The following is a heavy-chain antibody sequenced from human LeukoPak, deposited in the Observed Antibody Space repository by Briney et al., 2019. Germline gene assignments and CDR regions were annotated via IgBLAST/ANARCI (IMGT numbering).Heavy chain of an antibody. CDR3: AASYCSGGSCYIFDY. Sequence: ASVKVSCKASGYTFTSYGISWVRQAPGKGLEWMGWISAYNGNTNYAQKLQGRVTMTTDTSTSTAYMELRSLRSDDTAVYYCAASYCSGGSCYIFDYWGQGTLVTVSS. CDR1: GYTFTSYG. J-gene: IGHJ4*02. D-gene: IGHD2-15*01. V-gene: IGHV1-18*04. CDR2: ISAYNGNT.